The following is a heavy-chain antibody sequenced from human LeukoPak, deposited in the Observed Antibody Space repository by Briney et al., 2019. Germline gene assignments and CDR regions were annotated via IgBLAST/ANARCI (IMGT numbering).Heavy chain of an antibody. CDR3: ARRDCSGRDCYSNWLDP. V-gene: IGHV1-46*01. CDR2: INPNTGGT. Sequence: ASVKVSCKTSGYAFTNDSMQWVRQAPGQGLEWMGLINPNTGGTDYAQRFQGRLIITRDTSASTVYMELSSLRSDDTAVYYCARRDCSGRDCYSNWLDPWGQGTLVTVST. CDR1: GYAFTNDS. J-gene: IGHJ5*02. D-gene: IGHD2-15*01.